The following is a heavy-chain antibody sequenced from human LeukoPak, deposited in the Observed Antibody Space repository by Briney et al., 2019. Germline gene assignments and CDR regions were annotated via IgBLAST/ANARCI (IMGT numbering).Heavy chain of an antibody. Sequence: KPSETLSLTCAVSGYSISSGYYWGWIRQPPGKGLEWIGSIYHSGSTYYNPSLKSRVTISVDTSKNQFSLKLSSVTAADTAVYYCARGGPSSSSWYWFDPWGQGTLVTVSS. J-gene: IGHJ5*02. CDR1: GYSISSGYY. D-gene: IGHD6-13*01. CDR3: ARGGPSSSSWYWFDP. V-gene: IGHV4-38-2*01. CDR2: IYHSGST.